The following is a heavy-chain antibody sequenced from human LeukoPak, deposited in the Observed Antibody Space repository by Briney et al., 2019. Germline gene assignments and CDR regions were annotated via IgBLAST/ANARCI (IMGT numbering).Heavy chain of an antibody. CDR2: ISAYNGNT. V-gene: IGHV1-18*01. Sequence: ASVKVSCKASGGTFSSYAISWVRQAPGQGLEWMGWISAYNGNTNYAQKLQGRVTMTTDTSTSTAYMELRSLRSDDTAVYYCAREHSYGYGDYWGQGTLVTVSS. D-gene: IGHD5-18*01. CDR1: GGTFSSYA. J-gene: IGHJ4*02. CDR3: AREHSYGYGDY.